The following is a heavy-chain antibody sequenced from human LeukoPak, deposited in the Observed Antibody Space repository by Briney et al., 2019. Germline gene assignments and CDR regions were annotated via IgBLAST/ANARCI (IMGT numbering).Heavy chain of an antibody. Sequence: AGSLRLSCAASGFTFSSYEMNCVRQAPGRGLEWVSYISSSGSTIYYADSVKGRFTISRDNSKNSLYLQMNSLRAAYTAVYYCARYPIAAAGYDAFDIWGQGTMVTVSS. CDR2: ISSSGSTI. J-gene: IGHJ3*02. CDR1: GFTFSSYE. V-gene: IGHV3-48*03. CDR3: ARYPIAAAGYDAFDI. D-gene: IGHD6-13*01.